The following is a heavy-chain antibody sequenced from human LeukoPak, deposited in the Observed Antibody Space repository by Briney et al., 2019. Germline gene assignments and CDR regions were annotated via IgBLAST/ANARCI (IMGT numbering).Heavy chain of an antibody. CDR3: ALFGELTYGFDY. J-gene: IGHJ4*02. D-gene: IGHD3-10*02. CDR2: MNPNSGNK. CDR1: GYTFTGYY. Sequence: ASVKVSCKASGYTFTGYYMHWVRQAPGQGLEWMGWMNPNSGNKGYAQKFQGRVTMTRNTSISTAYMELSSLRSEDTAVYYCALFGELTYGFDYWGQGTLVTVSS. V-gene: IGHV1-8*02.